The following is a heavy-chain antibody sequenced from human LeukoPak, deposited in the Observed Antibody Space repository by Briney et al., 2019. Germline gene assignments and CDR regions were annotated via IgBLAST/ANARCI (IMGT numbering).Heavy chain of an antibody. Sequence: SETLSLTCAVYGGSFSGYYWSWIRQPPGKGLEWIGEINPSGGTNYNPSLRSRLTISVDTSNNQFSLRLSSVTAADTAVYYCARGRYSSGWFKEKTWFDPWGQGALVTVSS. D-gene: IGHD6-19*01. V-gene: IGHV4-34*01. CDR3: ARGRYSSGWFKEKTWFDP. CDR2: INPSGGT. CDR1: GGSFSGYY. J-gene: IGHJ5*02.